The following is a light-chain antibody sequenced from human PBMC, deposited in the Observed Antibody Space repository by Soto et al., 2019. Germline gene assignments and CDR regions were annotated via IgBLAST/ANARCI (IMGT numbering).Light chain of an antibody. Sequence: DTVLTQSPGNLSLSPGERATLSCRASQSVSSSSLAWYQQRPGQAPRLLIYGTSSRATGIPDRFSGSGSGTDFTLTISRLEPEDFAVYFCQRYGSSPLITFGQGTRLEIK. CDR1: QSVSSSS. CDR3: QRYGSSPLIT. J-gene: IGKJ5*01. V-gene: IGKV3-20*01. CDR2: GTS.